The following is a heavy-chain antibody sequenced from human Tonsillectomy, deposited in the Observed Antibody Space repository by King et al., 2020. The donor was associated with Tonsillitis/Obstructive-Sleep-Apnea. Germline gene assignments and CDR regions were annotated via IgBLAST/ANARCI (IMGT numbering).Heavy chain of an antibody. CDR3: AREALVAAADNLAY. CDR2: ISYDGSNK. CDR1: GFSFSYYT. Sequence: VQLVESGGDVVQPGRSLRLSCAASGFSFSYYTMHWVRQAPGKGLEWVSFISYDGSNKFYADSVKGRFTISRDKSKNTLVLQMNSLRAEDTAVYYCAREALVAAADNLAYWGQGTLVTVSS. J-gene: IGHJ4*02. D-gene: IGHD6-13*01. V-gene: IGHV3-30*01.